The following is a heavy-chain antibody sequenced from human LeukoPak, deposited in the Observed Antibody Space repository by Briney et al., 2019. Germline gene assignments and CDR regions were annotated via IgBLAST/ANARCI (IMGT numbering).Heavy chain of an antibody. D-gene: IGHD6-19*01. J-gene: IGHJ4*02. CDR2: IKQDGSEK. CDR1: GFTFSSYW. CDR3: AKDPSIAVAGYFDY. Sequence: EAGGSLRLSCAASGFTFSSYWMSWVRQAPGKGLEWVANIKQDGSEKYYADSVKGRFTISRDNAKNSLYLQMNSLRAEDTAVYYCAKDPSIAVAGYFDYWGQGTLVTVSS. V-gene: IGHV3-7*01.